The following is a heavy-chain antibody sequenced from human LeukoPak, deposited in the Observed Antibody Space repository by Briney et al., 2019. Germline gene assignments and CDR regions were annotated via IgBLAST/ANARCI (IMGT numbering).Heavy chain of an antibody. CDR1: GFSLSTSGMC. V-gene: IGHV2-70*11. CDR2: IDWDDDK. D-gene: IGHD1-26*01. CDR3: ARIRMNSGSYKTIDC. J-gene: IGHJ4*02. Sequence: SGPALVKPTQTLTLTCTFSGFSLSTSGMCVSWIRQPPGKALEWLARIDWDDDKYYSTSLKTRLTISKDTSKNQVVLTMTNMDPVDTATYYCARIRMNSGSYKTIDCWGQGTLVTVSS.